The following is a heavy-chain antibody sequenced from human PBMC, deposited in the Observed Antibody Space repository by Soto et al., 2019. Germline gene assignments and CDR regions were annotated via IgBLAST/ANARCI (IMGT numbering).Heavy chain of an antibody. V-gene: IGHV1-18*04. CDR3: ARVWYDSRGYYPDY. J-gene: IGHJ4*02. CDR1: GYTYTSYN. Sequence: QVQLVQSGAEVKKPGASVKVSCKASGYTYTSYNMGWVRQAPGQGLEWMGWISAYSGNTNYAQKFQDRVTMTRDTSTSTTYREVKSLRSDDTAVYYCARVWYDSRGYYPDYWGQGTLVTVSS. CDR2: ISAYSGNT. D-gene: IGHD3-22*01.